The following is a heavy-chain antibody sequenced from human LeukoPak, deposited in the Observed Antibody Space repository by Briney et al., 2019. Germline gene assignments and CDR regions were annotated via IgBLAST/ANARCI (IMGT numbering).Heavy chain of an antibody. J-gene: IGHJ6*03. Sequence: ASVKVSCKASGYSFTEHYIYWGRQAPGQGLEWLGRINCNSGDANSAQKFQGRVTMTRAPSVSTAYMDLSSVTSAHTAIYFCPRSAGHCSNGICFTDYYMDVWGRGTTVTVSS. CDR2: INCNSGDA. CDR1: GYSFTEHY. D-gene: IGHD2-8*01. V-gene: IGHV1-2*02. CDR3: PRSAGHCSNGICFTDYYMDV.